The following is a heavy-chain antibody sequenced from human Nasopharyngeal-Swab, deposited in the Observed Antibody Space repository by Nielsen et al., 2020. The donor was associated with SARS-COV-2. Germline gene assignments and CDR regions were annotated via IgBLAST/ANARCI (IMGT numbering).Heavy chain of an antibody. D-gene: IGHD2-21*01. Sequence: LKISCAASGFTFSGYAMYWVRQAPGKGLEYVSLISSDGRSTYYANSMKGKFTVSRDNSKNTLYLQMGSLRAEDMAVYYCARERCGGDCYSDYWGQGTLVTVSS. CDR3: ARERCGGDCYSDY. J-gene: IGHJ4*02. CDR1: GFTFSGYA. CDR2: ISSDGRST. V-gene: IGHV3-64*01.